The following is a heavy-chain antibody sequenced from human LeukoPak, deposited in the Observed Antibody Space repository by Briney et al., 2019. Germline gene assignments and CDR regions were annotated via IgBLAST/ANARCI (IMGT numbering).Heavy chain of an antibody. CDR3: ARDPYYYDTSGRVPYWYFDV. D-gene: IGHD3-22*01. J-gene: IGHJ2*01. CDR1: GYTFTCYY. V-gene: IGHV1-46*01. Sequence: ASVKVSCKASGYTFTCYYMHWVRQAPGQGLEWMGIINPSGGSTSYAPKFQGRVTMTRDTSTSTVYMELSSLRSDDTAVYYCARDPYYYDTSGRVPYWYFDVWGRGTLVTVSS. CDR2: INPSGGST.